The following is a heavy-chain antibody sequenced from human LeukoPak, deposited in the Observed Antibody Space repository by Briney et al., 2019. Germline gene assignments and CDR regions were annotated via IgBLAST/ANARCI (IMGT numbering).Heavy chain of an antibody. CDR2: INPNSGGT. CDR3: ARGSTQVYSGYDQPIY. CDR1: GYTLTGYY. V-gene: IGHV1-2*04. D-gene: IGHD5-12*01. Sequence: ASVKVSCKASGYTLTGYYMHWVRQAPGQGLEWMGWINPNSGGTNYAQKFQGWVTMTRDTSISTAYMELSRLRSDDTAVYYCARGSTQVYSGYDQPIYWGQGTLVTVSS. J-gene: IGHJ4*02.